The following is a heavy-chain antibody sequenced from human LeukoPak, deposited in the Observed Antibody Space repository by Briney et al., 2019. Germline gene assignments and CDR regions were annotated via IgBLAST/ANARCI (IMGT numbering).Heavy chain of an antibody. V-gene: IGHV1-46*01. CDR2: INPSGGST. J-gene: IGHJ4*02. CDR1: GYTFTSYY. D-gene: IGHD3-3*01. CDR3: ARGRRQTYYDFWSGHHEGEFDY. Sequence: ASVKVSCKASGYTFTSYYMHWVRQAPGQGLEWMGIINPSGGSTSYAQKLQGRVTMTRDTSTSTVYMELSSLRSEDTAVYYCARGRRQTYYDFWSGHHEGEFDYWSQGTLVTVSS.